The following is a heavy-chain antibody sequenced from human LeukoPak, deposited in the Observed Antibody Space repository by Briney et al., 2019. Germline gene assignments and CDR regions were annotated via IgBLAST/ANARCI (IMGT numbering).Heavy chain of an antibody. J-gene: IGHJ5*02. Sequence: SETLSPTCAVYGGSFSGYYWSWIRQPPGKGLEWIGEINHSGSTNYNPSLKSRVTISVDTSKNQFSLKLSSVTAADTAVYYCATRPPAYYYDSSGYYSPWGQGTLVTVSS. CDR3: ATRPPAYYYDSSGYYSP. D-gene: IGHD3-22*01. V-gene: IGHV4-34*01. CDR1: GGSFSGYY. CDR2: INHSGST.